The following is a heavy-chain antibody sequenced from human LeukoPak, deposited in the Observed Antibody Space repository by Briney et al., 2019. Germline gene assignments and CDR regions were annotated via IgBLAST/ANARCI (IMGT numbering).Heavy chain of an antibody. D-gene: IGHD2-15*01. J-gene: IGHJ5*02. CDR3: ARGDCSGGSCYPWWFDP. CDR2: IKQDGSEK. CDR1: GFTFSSYW. V-gene: IGHV3-7*03. Sequence: PGGSLRLSRAASGFTFSSYWMSWVRQAPGKGLEWVANIKQDGSEKYYVDSVKGRFTISGDNAKNSLYLQMNSLRAEDTAVYYCARGDCSGGSCYPWWFDPWGQGTLVTVSS.